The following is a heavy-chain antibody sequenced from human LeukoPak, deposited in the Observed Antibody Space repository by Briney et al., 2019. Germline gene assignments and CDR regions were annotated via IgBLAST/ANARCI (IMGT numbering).Heavy chain of an antibody. Sequence: ASVKVSCKASGYTFTGYYMHWVRQAAGQGREWMGRMNPNSGGTNYAQKFQGRVTMTRDTSISTAYMGLRRLRSDDTAVYYCARGGLTIFQSWFDPWGQGTLVTVSS. CDR2: MNPNSGGT. D-gene: IGHD3-3*01. J-gene: IGHJ5*02. CDR3: ARGGLTIFQSWFDP. CDR1: GYTFTGYY. V-gene: IGHV1-2*06.